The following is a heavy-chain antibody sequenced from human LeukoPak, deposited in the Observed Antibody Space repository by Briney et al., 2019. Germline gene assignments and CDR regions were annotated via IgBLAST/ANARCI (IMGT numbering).Heavy chain of an antibody. Sequence: RGSLRLSCAASGFSVSSNYISWVRQAPGKGVEWVSVIYSGGSTFYAESVKGRFTISRDNSKNTMYLQMNSLRAEDTAVYYCARDLLYYDFWSGYSYFNYWGQGTLVTDCS. CDR1: GFSVSSNY. CDR2: IYSGGST. V-gene: IGHV3-66*01. CDR3: ARDLLYYDFWSGYSYFNY. D-gene: IGHD3-3*01. J-gene: IGHJ4*02.